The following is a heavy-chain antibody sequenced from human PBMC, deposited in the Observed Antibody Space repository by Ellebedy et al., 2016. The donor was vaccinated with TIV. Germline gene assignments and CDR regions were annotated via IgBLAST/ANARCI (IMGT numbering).Heavy chain of an antibody. CDR3: ARGVVVPAANYYHYGMDV. Sequence: GSLRLXCTVSGGSISSYYWSWIRQPPGKGLEWIGYIYYSGSTNYNPSLKSRVTMSVDTSKNQFSLKLSSVTAADTAVYYCARGVVVPAANYYHYGMDVWGQGTTVTVSS. D-gene: IGHD2-2*01. CDR1: GGSISSYY. J-gene: IGHJ6*02. V-gene: IGHV4-59*01. CDR2: IYYSGST.